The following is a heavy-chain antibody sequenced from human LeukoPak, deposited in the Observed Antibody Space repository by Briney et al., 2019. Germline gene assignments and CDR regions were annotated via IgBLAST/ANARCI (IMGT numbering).Heavy chain of an antibody. CDR3: ARGESYSSSWPPYYYYYYYMDV. J-gene: IGHJ6*03. CDR1: GGTFSNYA. V-gene: IGHV1-69*13. Sequence: ASVKVSCKASGGTFSNYAISWVRQAPGQGLEWMGGIIPIFGTANYAQKFQGRVTITADESTNTAYMELSSLRSEDTAVYYCARGESYSSSWPPYYYYYYYMDVWGKGTTVTVSS. CDR2: IIPIFGTA. D-gene: IGHD6-13*01.